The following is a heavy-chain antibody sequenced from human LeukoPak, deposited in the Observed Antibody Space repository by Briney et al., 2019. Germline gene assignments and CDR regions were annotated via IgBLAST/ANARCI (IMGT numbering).Heavy chain of an antibody. Sequence: TLSLTCTVSGGSISSSSYHWGWIRQPPGKALEWLALIYWDDDKRYSPSLKSRLTITKDTSKNQVVLTMTNMDPVDTATYYCAHRRSWLRYFDYWGQGTLVTVSS. CDR2: IYWDDDK. D-gene: IGHD5-12*01. V-gene: IGHV2-5*02. CDR3: AHRRSWLRYFDY. J-gene: IGHJ4*02. CDR1: GGSISSSSYH.